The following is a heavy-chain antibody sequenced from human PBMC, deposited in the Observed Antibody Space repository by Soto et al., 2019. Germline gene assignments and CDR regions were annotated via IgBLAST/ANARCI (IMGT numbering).Heavy chain of an antibody. CDR1: GYTFTSYG. V-gene: IGHV1-18*01. D-gene: IGHD5-18*01. CDR2: ISAYNGNT. CDR3: ARDRRGYSYGTGDYFDY. Sequence: QVQLVQSGAEVKKPGASVKVSCKASGYTFTSYGISWVRQAPGQGLEWMGWISAYNGNTNYAQKLQGRVTMTTDTSTSKAYMELRSLRSDDTAVYYCARDRRGYSYGTGDYFDYWGQGTLVTVSS. J-gene: IGHJ4*02.